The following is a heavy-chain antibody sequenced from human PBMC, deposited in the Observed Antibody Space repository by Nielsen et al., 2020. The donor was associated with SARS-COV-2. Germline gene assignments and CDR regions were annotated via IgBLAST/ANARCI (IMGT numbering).Heavy chain of an antibody. J-gene: IGHJ6*02. CDR2: INPNSGVT. CDR1: GNTFTDYY. V-gene: IGHV1-2*06. CDR3: ARAGITSRRASDLYYFYHGMDV. D-gene: IGHD6-6*01. Sequence: ASVKVSCKASGNTFTDYYMHWVRQAPGQGLEWMGQINPNSGVTRYSQNFRGRVAMTRDTPSSTAYMELSSLRSDDTAVYYCARAGITSRRASDLYYFYHGMDVWGQGTTVTVSS.